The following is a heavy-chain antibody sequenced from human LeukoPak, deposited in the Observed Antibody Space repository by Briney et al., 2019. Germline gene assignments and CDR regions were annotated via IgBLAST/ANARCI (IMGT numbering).Heavy chain of an antibody. CDR1: GFTFSSYA. D-gene: IGHD3-10*01. J-gene: IGHJ4*02. V-gene: IGHV3-30-3*01. CDR2: ISYDGSNK. Sequence: PGRSLRLSCAASGFTFSSYAMHWVRQAPGKGLEWVAVISYDGSNKYYADSVKGRFTISRDNSKNTLYLQMNSLRAEDTAVYYCAKGGGELGSGSLDYWGQGTLVTVSS. CDR3: AKGGGELGSGSLDY.